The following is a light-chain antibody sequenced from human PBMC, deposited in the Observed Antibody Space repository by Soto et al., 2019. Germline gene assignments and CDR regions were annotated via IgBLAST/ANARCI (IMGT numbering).Light chain of an antibody. Sequence: DIQMTQSPSSLSASIGDRVTITCRASQSISTYLNWYQQKPGKAPKLLIYAASSLRSGVPSRFSGSGSGTDFTLTISGLQAEDFATYYCQQSYRIPPLTFGGGTKVEIK. CDR2: AAS. J-gene: IGKJ4*01. CDR1: QSISTY. CDR3: QQSYRIPPLT. V-gene: IGKV1-39*01.